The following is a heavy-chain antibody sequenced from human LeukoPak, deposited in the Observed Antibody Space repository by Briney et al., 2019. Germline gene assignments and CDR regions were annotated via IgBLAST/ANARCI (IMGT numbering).Heavy chain of an antibody. J-gene: IGHJ5*02. CDR2: ISAYNGNT. D-gene: IGHD3-9*01. CDR1: GYTFTSYG. CDR3: ARAVVAYYDILTGYADNWFDP. V-gene: IGHV1-18*01. Sequence: ASVKVSCKASGYTFTSYGISWVRRAPGQGLEGMGWISAYNGNTNYAQKLQGRVTMTTDTSTSTAYMELRSLRSDDTAVYYCARAVVAYYDILTGYADNWFDPWGQGTLVTVSS.